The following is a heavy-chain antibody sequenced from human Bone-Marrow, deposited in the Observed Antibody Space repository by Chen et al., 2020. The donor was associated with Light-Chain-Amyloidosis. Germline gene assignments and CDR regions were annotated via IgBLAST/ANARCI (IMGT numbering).Heavy chain of an antibody. Sequence: EVQLEQSGPEVKKPGESLKISCKGSGYTFPNYWIGWVRQMPGKGLEWMGVIYPDDSDARYSPSFEGQVTISADKSITTDYLQWRSLKASDTAMYYCARRRDGYNFDYWGQGTLVTVS. CDR3: ARRRDGYNFDY. CDR2: IYPDDSDA. D-gene: IGHD5-12*01. CDR1: GYTFPNYW. J-gene: IGHJ4*02. V-gene: IGHV5-51*01.